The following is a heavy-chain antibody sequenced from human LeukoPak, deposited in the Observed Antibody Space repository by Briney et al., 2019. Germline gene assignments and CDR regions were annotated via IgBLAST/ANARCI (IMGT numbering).Heavy chain of an antibody. CDR2: INPNSGGT. CDR1: GYTFTDYY. Sequence: GASVKVSCKASGYTFTDYYIHWVRQAPGQGLEGMGWINPNSGGTNYAQKFQGRVTMTRDTSISTAYMELSRLRSDDTAVYYCARGQIVVVPAAIAYNYYYYMDVWGKGTTVTVSS. CDR3: ARGQIVVVPAAIAYNYYYYMDV. D-gene: IGHD2-2*02. J-gene: IGHJ6*03. V-gene: IGHV1-2*02.